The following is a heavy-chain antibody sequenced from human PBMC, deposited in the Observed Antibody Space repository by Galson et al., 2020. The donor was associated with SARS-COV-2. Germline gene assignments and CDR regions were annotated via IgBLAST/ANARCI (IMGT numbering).Heavy chain of an antibody. D-gene: IGHD5-12*01. CDR2: SYPDDSDT. V-gene: IGHV5-51*01. CDR1: GYTYSTSW. CDR3: ARRKYSDTWSTGDVFDL. Sequence: GESLKISCKGSGYTYSTSWIAWVRQMPGKGLEWMGISYPDDSDTRYSPSFQGQVTISADKSIRTAYLQWSRLKASDTAMYYCARRKYSDTWSTGDVFDLWGQGTRVTVSS. J-gene: IGHJ3*01.